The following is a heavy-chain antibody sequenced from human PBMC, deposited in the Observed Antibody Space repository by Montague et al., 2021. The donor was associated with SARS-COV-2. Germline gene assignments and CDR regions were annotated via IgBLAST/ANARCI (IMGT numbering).Heavy chain of an antibody. V-gene: IGHV4-59*12. Sequence: SETLSLTCTVSGGSFSTSTWTWIRQTHGTGLEWIGYGSHTGSTXXXPSXXXRVSMFVDSSKSQFSLELSSMSAADAAIYDCARFRIWNHLYGMDVWGQGTTVIVSS. CDR1: GGSFSTST. CDR2: GSHTGST. D-gene: IGHD2-15*01. J-gene: IGHJ6*02. CDR3: ARFRIWNHLYGMDV.